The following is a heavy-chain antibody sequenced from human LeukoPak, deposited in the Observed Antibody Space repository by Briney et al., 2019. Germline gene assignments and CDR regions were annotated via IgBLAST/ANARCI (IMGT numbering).Heavy chain of an antibody. J-gene: IGHJ6*02. V-gene: IGHV3-23*01. CDR1: GFTFSSYA. CDR2: ISGSGGST. CDR3: AKEDGSGSPMWYYYYYGMDV. Sequence: GGSLRLSCAASGFTFSSYAMSWVRQAPGKGLEWVSAISGSGGSTYYADSVKGRFTISRDNSKNTLYLQMNSLRAEDTAVYYCAKEDGSGSPMWYYYYYGMDVWGQGTTVTVSS. D-gene: IGHD3-10*01.